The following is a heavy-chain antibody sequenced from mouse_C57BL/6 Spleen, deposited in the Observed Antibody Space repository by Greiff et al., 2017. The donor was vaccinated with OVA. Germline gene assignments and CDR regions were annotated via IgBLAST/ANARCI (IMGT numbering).Heavy chain of an antibody. D-gene: IGHD2-1*01. CDR3: ARRGGNYFYLDY. CDR1: GFTFTDYY. CDR2: IRNKANGYTT. V-gene: IGHV7-3*01. Sequence: EVQLVESGGGLVQPGGSLSLSCAASGFTFTDYYMSWVRQPPGKALEWLGFIRNKANGYTTEYSASVKGRFTISRDNSQSILYLQMNALRSEDSATYYCARRGGNYFYLDYWGQGTTLTVSS. J-gene: IGHJ2*01.